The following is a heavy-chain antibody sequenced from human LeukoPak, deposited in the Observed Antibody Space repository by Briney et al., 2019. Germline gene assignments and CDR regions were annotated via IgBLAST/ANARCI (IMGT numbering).Heavy chain of an antibody. CDR3: AKPEGSDYYYPPSDAFDI. V-gene: IGHV3-30*18. CDR1: GLTFSNYG. D-gene: IGHD4-17*01. J-gene: IGHJ3*02. CDR2: ISYDGSNQ. Sequence: PGGSLRLSWAASGLTFSNYGMHWVRQPPGKGLEWVAIISYDGSNQYYVDSVKGRFTISRDNSKNTLYLQMNSLRAEDTAIYYCAKPEGSDYYYPPSDAFDIWGQGTMVTVSS.